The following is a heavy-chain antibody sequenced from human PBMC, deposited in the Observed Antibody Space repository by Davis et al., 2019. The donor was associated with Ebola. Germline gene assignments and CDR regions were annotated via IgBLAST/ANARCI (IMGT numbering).Heavy chain of an antibody. Sequence: PGGSLRLSCAASGFIVRNYHISWVRQAPGKGLEWVSVLYRGGPTHYADSVQGRFTISRDDSKNTLSLQMNSLRAEDTAVYYCAREVGSTLRGLEYYFDSWGQGTLVTVSS. CDR3: AREVGSTLRGLEYYFDS. CDR2: LYRGGPT. CDR1: GFIVRNYH. J-gene: IGHJ4*02. V-gene: IGHV3-66*01. D-gene: IGHD3-10*01.